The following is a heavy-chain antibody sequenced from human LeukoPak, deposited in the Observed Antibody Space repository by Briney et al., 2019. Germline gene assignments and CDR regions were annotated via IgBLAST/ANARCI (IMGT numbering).Heavy chain of an antibody. CDR3: ARLICSSTSCYHFDY. Sequence: SVKVSRKASGGTFSSYAISWVRQAPGQGLEWMGGIIPIFGTANYAQKFQGRVTITADESTSTAYMELSSLRSEDTAVYYCARLICSSTSCYHFDYWGQGTLVTVSS. CDR2: IIPIFGTA. CDR1: GGTFSSYA. D-gene: IGHD2-2*01. J-gene: IGHJ4*02. V-gene: IGHV1-69*13.